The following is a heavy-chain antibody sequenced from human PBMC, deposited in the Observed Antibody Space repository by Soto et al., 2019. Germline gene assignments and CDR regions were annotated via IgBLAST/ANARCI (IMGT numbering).Heavy chain of an antibody. Sequence: SGPTLVNPTQTLTLTCSFSGFSLTTSGVAVGWFRQPPGKAPEWLSLIYWNDDKRYSPSLRSRLIVTGDSSKNQVVLTLADADAADSGTYYCAHRPTSTEDFYFDYWGQGTLVTVYS. CDR3: AHRPTSTEDFYFDY. CDR2: IYWNDDK. J-gene: IGHJ4*02. V-gene: IGHV2-5*01. CDR1: GFSLTTSGVA.